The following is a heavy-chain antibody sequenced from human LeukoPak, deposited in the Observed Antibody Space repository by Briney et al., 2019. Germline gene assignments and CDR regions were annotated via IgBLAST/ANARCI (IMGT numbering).Heavy chain of an antibody. CDR2: INHSGST. CDR1: GGSFSGYY. J-gene: IGHJ3*02. Sequence: SETLSLTCAVYGGSFSGYYWSWIRQPPGKGLEWIGEINHSGSTNYNPSLKSRVTISVDTSKNQFSLKLSSVTAADTAVYYCARDLGGLLWFGEFLRGDAFDIWGQGTMVTVSS. V-gene: IGHV4-34*01. D-gene: IGHD3-10*01. CDR3: ARDLGGLLWFGEFLRGDAFDI.